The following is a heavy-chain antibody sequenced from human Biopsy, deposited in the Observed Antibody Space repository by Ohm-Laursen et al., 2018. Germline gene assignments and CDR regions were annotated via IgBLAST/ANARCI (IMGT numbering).Heavy chain of an antibody. J-gene: IGHJ4*02. CDR2: ISGYNGNT. CDR1: GYTFTSYG. CDR3: ARIAAAGWDDY. Sequence: ASVKVSCKASGYTFTSYGMRWVRQAPGQGFEWMGRISGYNGNTNYAQKFQGRITMTIDAATSTGYMDLRSLKSDDTAVYYCARIAAAGWDDYWGQGTLVTVSS. D-gene: IGHD6-25*01. V-gene: IGHV1-18*01.